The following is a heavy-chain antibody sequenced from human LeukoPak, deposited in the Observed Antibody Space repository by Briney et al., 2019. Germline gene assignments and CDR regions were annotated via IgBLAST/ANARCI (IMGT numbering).Heavy chain of an antibody. D-gene: IGHD2-15*01. CDR2: INPNSGDT. CDR3: ARDKYCSGGTCYYLLFDY. Sequence: GASVKVSCKAAGYTLTRYYMDWVRQAPGQGLEWMGWINPNSGDTKDAQRFQGRVTMTRDTSTNTAYLELSRLGSDDTAVYYCARDKYCSGGTCYYLLFDYWGQGTLVTVSS. V-gene: IGHV1-2*02. J-gene: IGHJ4*02. CDR1: GYTLTRYY.